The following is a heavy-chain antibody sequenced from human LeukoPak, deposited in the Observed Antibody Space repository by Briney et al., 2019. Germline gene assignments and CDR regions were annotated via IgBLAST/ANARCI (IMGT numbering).Heavy chain of an antibody. CDR2: ISAYNGNT. CDR1: GYTFTSYG. D-gene: IGHD1-1*01. V-gene: IGHV1-18*01. J-gene: IGHJ6*02. Sequence: ASVKVSCKASGYTFTSYGISWVRQAPGQGLEWMGWISAYNGNTNYAQKLQGRVTMTEDTSTDTAYMELSSLRSEDTAVYYCATQNARGYYGMDVWGQGTTVTVSS. CDR3: ATQNARGYYGMDV.